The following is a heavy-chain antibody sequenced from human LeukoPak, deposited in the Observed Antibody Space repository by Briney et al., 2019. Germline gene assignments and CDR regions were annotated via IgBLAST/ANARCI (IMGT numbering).Heavy chain of an antibody. J-gene: IGHJ4*02. CDR1: GFTFSSYG. V-gene: IGHV3-30*03. D-gene: IGHD5-18*01. Sequence: GGSLRLSCAASGFTFSSYGMHWVRQAPGKGLEWVAVISYYGSNKYYADSVKGRFTISRDNSKNTLYLQMNSLRAEDTAVYYCASGTQLWHGGYWGQGTLVTVSS. CDR3: ASGTQLWHGGY. CDR2: ISYYGSNK.